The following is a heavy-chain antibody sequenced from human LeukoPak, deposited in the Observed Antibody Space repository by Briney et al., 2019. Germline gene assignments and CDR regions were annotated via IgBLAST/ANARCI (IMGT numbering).Heavy chain of an antibody. D-gene: IGHD5-24*01. Sequence: SETLSLTCAVYGGSFSGYYWSWIRQPPGKGLEWIGEINHSGSTNYNPSLKSRVTISVDTSKNQFSLKLSSVTAADTAVYYCARGVAMATTPGHFDYWGQGTLVTVSS. CDR1: GGSFSGYY. V-gene: IGHV4-34*01. CDR3: ARGVAMATTPGHFDY. CDR2: INHSGST. J-gene: IGHJ4*02.